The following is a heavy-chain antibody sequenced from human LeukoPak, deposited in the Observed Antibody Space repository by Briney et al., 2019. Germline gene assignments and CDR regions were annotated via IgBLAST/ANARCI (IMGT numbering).Heavy chain of an antibody. J-gene: IGHJ4*02. CDR1: GGSFSGYY. D-gene: IGHD2-15*01. V-gene: IGHV4-34*01. CDR2: INHSGST. Sequence: SETLSLTCAVYGGSFSGYYWGWIRQPPGKVLEWIGEINHSGSTNYNPSLKSRVTISVDTSKNQFSLKLSSVTAADTAVYYCARHLSCWAYFDYWGQGTLVTVSS. CDR3: ARHLSCWAYFDY.